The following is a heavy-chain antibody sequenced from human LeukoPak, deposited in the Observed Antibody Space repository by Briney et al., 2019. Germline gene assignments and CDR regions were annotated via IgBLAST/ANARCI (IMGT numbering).Heavy chain of an antibody. Sequence: ASARVSCVQSRYTFSGYYMHWVRARPGQGLEWMGIINPSSGSTSYAQKSQGRVTMTRDTTTSTVYMELSSLRSKDTAVYYCARVSDYGYWGQGTLVTVSS. V-gene: IGHV1-46*01. CDR2: INPSSGST. CDR3: ARVSDYGY. CDR1: RYTFSGYY. D-gene: IGHD4-17*01. J-gene: IGHJ4*02.